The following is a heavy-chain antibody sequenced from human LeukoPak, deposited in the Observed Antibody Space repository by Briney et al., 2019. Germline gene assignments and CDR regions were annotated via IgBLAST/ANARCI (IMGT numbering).Heavy chain of an antibody. CDR1: GFTFSTYA. D-gene: IGHD6-19*01. CDR3: AKEVAGFYYFDY. CDR2: ISYDGTNK. V-gene: IGHV3-30*18. Sequence: GGSLRLSCAASGFTFSTYAMDWVRQAPGKGLEWVALISYDGTNKYYADSVKGRFTISRDNSKNTLYLQMNSLRAEDTAVYYCAKEVAGFYYFDYWGQGTLVTVSS. J-gene: IGHJ4*02.